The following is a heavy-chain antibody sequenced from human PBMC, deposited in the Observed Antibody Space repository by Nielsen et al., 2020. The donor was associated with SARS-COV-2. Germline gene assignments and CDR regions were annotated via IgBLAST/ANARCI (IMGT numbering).Heavy chain of an antibody. CDR1: GYTFTSYG. CDR3: ARGAAGDQLGWYFDL. V-gene: IGHV1-18*01. CDR2: ISAYNGNT. Sequence: ASVKVSCKASGYTFTSYGISWVRQAPGQGLEWMGWISAYNGNTNYAQKLQGRVTMTTDTSTSTAYMELRSLRSDDTAVYYCARGAAGDQLGWYFDLWGRGTLVTVSS. J-gene: IGHJ2*01. D-gene: IGHD6-13*01.